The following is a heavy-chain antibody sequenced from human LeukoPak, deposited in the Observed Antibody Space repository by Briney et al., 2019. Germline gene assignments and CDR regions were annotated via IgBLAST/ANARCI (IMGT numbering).Heavy chain of an antibody. V-gene: IGHV1-18*01. CDR2: ISAYNGNT. D-gene: IGHD3-3*01. CDR1: GYTFTSYG. Sequence: ASVKVSCKASGYTFTSYGIGWVRQAPGQGLEWMGWISAYNGNTNYAQKLQGRVTMTTDTSTSTAYMELRSLRSDDTAVYYCARSTIFGVVIAANWFDPWGQGTLVTVSS. J-gene: IGHJ5*02. CDR3: ARSTIFGVVIAANWFDP.